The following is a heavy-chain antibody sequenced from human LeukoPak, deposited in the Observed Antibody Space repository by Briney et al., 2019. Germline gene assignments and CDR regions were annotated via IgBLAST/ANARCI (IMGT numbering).Heavy chain of an antibody. CDR3: ATDTPGIAARTYYYYYYYMDV. Sequence: GASVKVSCKASGYTFTDYYMHWVQQAPGKGLEWMGRVDPEDGETIYAEKFQGRVTITADTSTDTAYMELSSLRSEDTAVYYCATDTPGIAARTYYYYYYYMDVWGKGTTVTVSS. D-gene: IGHD6-6*01. CDR2: VDPEDGET. V-gene: IGHV1-69-2*01. J-gene: IGHJ6*03. CDR1: GYTFTDYY.